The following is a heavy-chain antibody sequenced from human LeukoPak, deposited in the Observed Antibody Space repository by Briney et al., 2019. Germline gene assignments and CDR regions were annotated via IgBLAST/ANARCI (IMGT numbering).Heavy chain of an antibody. D-gene: IGHD1-26*01. V-gene: IGHV1-2*02. CDR1: GYTFTDYY. Sequence: GASMKVSCKASGYTFTDYYIHWVRQAPGQGLEWMGWINPNDGVINYAQKFQGRVTMTRDTSISTACVELTRLRSDDTAVYYCARDLRVGSDTRLYIDYWGPGTLVAVSS. J-gene: IGHJ4*02. CDR3: ARDLRVGSDTRLYIDY. CDR2: INPNDGVI.